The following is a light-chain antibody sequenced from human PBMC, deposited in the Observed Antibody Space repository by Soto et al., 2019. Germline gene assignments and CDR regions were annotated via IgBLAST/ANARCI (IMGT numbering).Light chain of an antibody. CDR1: QSVRGNH. V-gene: IGKV3-20*01. J-gene: IGKJ4*01. CDR2: GAS. CDR3: QQYGSSPLT. Sequence: EIVLTQSPGTLSLSPGDRATLSGRASQSVRGNHLAWYRQRPGQAPRLLIYGASSRATGTPDRFSGSGSGTDFTLTISRLEPEDFAVYYCQQYGSSPLTFGGGTKGDIK.